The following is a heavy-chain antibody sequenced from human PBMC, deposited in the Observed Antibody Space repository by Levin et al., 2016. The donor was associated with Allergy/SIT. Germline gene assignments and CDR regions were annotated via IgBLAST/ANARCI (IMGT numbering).Heavy chain of an antibody. Sequence: GGSLRLSCAASGFTFSSYSMNWVRQAPGKGLEWVSSISSSSSYIYYADSVKGRFTISRDNAKNSLYLQMNSLRAEDTAVYYCANKDGYNYSYDYWGQGTLVTVSS. J-gene: IGHJ4*02. CDR1: GFTFSSYS. V-gene: IGHV3-21*01. CDR2: ISSSSSYI. D-gene: IGHD5-24*01. CDR3: ANKDGYNYSYDY.